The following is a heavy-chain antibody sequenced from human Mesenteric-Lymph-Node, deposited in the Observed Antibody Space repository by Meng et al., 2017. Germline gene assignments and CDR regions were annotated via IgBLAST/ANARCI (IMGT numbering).Heavy chain of an antibody. J-gene: IGHJ4*02. V-gene: IGHV4-39*01. D-gene: IGHD3-10*01. CDR1: GGSISSSSYY. CDR2: IYYSGRT. CDR3: ARLWFGERPPDY. Sequence: QLQLQESGPGLVKPSETLSLTFTASGGSISSSSYYWGWIRQPPGKGLEWIGSIYYSGRTYYNPYLKSRVTMSVDTSKNQFSLKLSSVTAADTAVYYCARLWFGERPPDYWGQGTLVTVSS.